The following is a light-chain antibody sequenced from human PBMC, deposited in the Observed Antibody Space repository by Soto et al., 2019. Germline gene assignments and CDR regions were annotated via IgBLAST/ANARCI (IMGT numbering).Light chain of an antibody. J-gene: IGKJ2*01. Sequence: EIVMTQSPANLSLSPGERATLSCRASQSVSSNLAWYQQKPGQGPRLLIYGASTRATGIPARFSGSGSGTEFTLTISSLQSEDFAVYYCQQYHQSPPYTFGQGTKVEIK. CDR2: GAS. CDR1: QSVSSN. CDR3: QQYHQSPPYT. V-gene: IGKV3-15*01.